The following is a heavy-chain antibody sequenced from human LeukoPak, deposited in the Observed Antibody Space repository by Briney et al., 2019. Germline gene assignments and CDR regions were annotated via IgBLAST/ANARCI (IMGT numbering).Heavy chain of an antibody. J-gene: IGHJ4*02. V-gene: IGHV3-9*01. CDR3: AKARGAYDSSGYYSY. CDR1: GFTFDDYA. Sequence: GGSLRLSCAASGFTFDDYAMHWVRHAPGKGLEWVSGISWNSGSIGYADSVKGRFTISRDNAKNSLYLQMNSLRAEDTALYYCAKARGAYDSSGYYSYWGQGTLVTVSS. CDR2: ISWNSGSI. D-gene: IGHD3-22*01.